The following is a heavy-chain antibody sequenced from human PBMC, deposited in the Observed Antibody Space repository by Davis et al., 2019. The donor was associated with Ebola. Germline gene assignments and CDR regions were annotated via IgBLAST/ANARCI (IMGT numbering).Heavy chain of an antibody. CDR2: IYPGDSDT. CDR3: ARRQRYDYVWGSYRSAYYFDY. Sequence: GESLKISCKGSGYSFTSYWIGWVRQMPGKGLEWMGIIYPGDSDTRYSPSFQGQVTISADKSISTAYLQWSSLKASDTAMYYCARRQRYDYVWGSYRSAYYFDYWGQGTLVTVSS. D-gene: IGHD3-16*02. CDR1: GYSFTSYW. J-gene: IGHJ4*02. V-gene: IGHV5-51*01.